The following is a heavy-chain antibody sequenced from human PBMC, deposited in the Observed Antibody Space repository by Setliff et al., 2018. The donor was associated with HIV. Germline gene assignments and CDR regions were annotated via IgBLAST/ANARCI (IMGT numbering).Heavy chain of an antibody. CDR3: AREGRHPIFDY. Sequence: GGSLRLSCVVSGFTFSTYTMSWVRQAPGKGLEWVASISSSSSYISYKDSVKGRFTISRDNAKNSLYLQMNSLRVEDTAIYHCAREGRHPIFDYWGQGTLVTVSS. CDR2: ISSSSSYI. D-gene: IGHD2-2*02. V-gene: IGHV3-21*01. CDR1: GFTFSTYT. J-gene: IGHJ4*02.